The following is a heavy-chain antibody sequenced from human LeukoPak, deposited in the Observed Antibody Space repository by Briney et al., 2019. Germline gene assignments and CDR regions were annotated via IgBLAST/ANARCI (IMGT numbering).Heavy chain of an antibody. V-gene: IGHV7-4-1*02. D-gene: IGHD6-19*01. CDR2: ISTNTGNP. J-gene: IGHJ5*02. Sequence: ASVKVSCKASGYTFTTYAMNWVRQAPGQGLEWMGWISTNTGNPTYAQGFTGRFVFSLDTSVSTAYLQISSLKAEDTAVYYCAKYNSGWYRWFDPWGQGTLVIVSS. CDR3: AKYNSGWYRWFDP. CDR1: GYTFTTYA.